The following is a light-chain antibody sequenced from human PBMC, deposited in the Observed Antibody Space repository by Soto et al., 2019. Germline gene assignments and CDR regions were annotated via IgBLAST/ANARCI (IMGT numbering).Light chain of an antibody. J-gene: IGKJ1*01. Sequence: DIQMTQSPSTLSASVGYRVTITCRASQSISSWLAWYQQKPGKAPKLLIYDASSLQSGVPSRFSGSGSGTEFTLTISSLRPDDFATYYCQHSNSYPWTFGQGTKVEV. CDR3: QHSNSYPWT. V-gene: IGKV1-5*01. CDR1: QSISSW. CDR2: DAS.